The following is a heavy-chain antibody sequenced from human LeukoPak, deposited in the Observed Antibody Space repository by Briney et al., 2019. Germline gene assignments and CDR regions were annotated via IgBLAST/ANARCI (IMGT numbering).Heavy chain of an antibody. V-gene: IGHV4-39*07. D-gene: IGHD2-15*01. Sequence: PSQTLSLTCTVSGGSISSGSYYWSWIRQPPGKGLEWIGEINHSGSTNYNPSLKSRVTISVDTSKNQFSLKLSSVTAADTAVYYCARGLRRGLRNSYFDYWGQGTLVTVSS. CDR3: ARGLRRGLRNSYFDY. J-gene: IGHJ4*02. CDR2: INHSGST. CDR1: GGSISSGSYY.